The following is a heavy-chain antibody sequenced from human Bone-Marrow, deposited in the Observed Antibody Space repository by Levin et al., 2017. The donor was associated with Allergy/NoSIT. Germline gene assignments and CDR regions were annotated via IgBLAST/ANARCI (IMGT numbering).Heavy chain of an antibody. J-gene: IGHJ6*02. D-gene: IGHD3-22*01. CDR2: IIPIFGTA. CDR1: GGTFSSYA. V-gene: IGHV1-69*13. CDR3: ARDRPMIVVVASLSGRPTRTDYGMDV. Sequence: GASVKVSCKASGGTFSSYAISWVRQAPGQGLEWMGGIIPIFGTANYAQKFQGRVTITADESTSTAYMELSSLRSEDTAVYYCARDRPMIVVVASLSGRPTRTDYGMDVWGQGTTVTVSS.